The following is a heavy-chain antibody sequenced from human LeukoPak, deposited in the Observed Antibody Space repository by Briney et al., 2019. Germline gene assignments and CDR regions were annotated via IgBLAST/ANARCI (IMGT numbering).Heavy chain of an antibody. CDR2: ISGSGGST. V-gene: IGHV3-23*01. J-gene: IGHJ6*02. CDR3: AREGNGSGSYGYYGMDV. Sequence: GGSLRLSCAASGFTFSSYAMSWVRQAPGKGLEWVSAISGSGGSTYYADSVKGRFTISRDNSKNTLYLQMNSLRAEDTAVYYCAREGNGSGSYGYYGMDVWGQGTTVTVSS. CDR1: GFTFSSYA. D-gene: IGHD3-10*01.